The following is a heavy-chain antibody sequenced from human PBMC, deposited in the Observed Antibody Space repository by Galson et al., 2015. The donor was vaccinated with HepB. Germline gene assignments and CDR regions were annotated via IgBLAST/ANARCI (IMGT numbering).Heavy chain of an antibody. CDR2: ISTSGGNK. J-gene: IGHJ5*02. V-gene: IGHV3-23*01. D-gene: IGHD3/OR15-3a*01. Sequence: SLRLSCAASGFTFSNYAMSWVRQAPGKGLEWVSTISTSGGNKYYADSVKGRFTLSRDNSKNTVFVQMNSLRAEDTAVYYCAKSDLWTGFDPWGQGTLVTVSS. CDR3: AKSDLWTGFDP. CDR1: GFTFSNYA.